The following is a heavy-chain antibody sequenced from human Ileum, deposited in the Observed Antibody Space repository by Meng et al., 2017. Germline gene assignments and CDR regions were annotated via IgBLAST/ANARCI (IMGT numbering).Heavy chain of an antibody. Sequence: LEDLGPGLVRSSATLALSWPVSVDSCSTNWSNWARQPPGKGREWSGEIYHSGAFTSNPSLRSRVTISVDKSKNQLSLKLGSLTAADTAVYYCARGAIGTRPFDYWGKGTLVTVSS. V-gene: IGHV4-4*02. D-gene: IGHD1-26*01. CDR1: VDSCSTNW. J-gene: IGHJ4*02. CDR3: ARGAIGTRPFDY. CDR2: IYHSGAF.